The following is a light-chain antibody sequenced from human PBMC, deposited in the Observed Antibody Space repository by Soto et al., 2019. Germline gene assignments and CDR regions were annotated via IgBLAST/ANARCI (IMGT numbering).Light chain of an antibody. CDR1: QSVRSN. CDR3: QQYNQWPGT. J-gene: IGKJ3*01. CDR2: GAF. Sequence: EMVMTQSPVTLSVSPGERATLSCRASQSVRSNLAWYQHKPGQAPSLLIYGAFTRATGIPARFSGSGSGTEFTLTINSLQSEDFAVYYCQQYNQWPGTFGPGTKVDI. V-gene: IGKV3-15*01.